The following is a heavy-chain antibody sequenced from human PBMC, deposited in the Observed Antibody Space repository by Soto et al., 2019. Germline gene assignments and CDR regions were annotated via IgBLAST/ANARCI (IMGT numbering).Heavy chain of an antibody. D-gene: IGHD2-21*02. CDR2: ITSSSTTI. Sequence: PGGSLRLSCAASGFTFTSNSMNWVRQAPGKGLEWISYITSSSTTIYYADSVKGRFTISRDNAKNSVYLQLNSLRDEDTALYYCARGRVGTAYFDYWGQGALGTVPQ. CDR3: ARGRVGTAYFDY. CDR1: GFTFTSNS. V-gene: IGHV3-48*02. J-gene: IGHJ4*02.